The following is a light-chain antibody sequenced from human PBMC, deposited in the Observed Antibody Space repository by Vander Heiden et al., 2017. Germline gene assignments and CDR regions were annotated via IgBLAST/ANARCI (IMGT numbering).Light chain of an antibody. J-gene: IGLJ2*01. CDR1: STNIGTGYD. Sequence: QSVLTQPPSASGAPGPRVTIPCTGSSTNIGTGYDVHWDQKLPGTALKLLIDGNNNRPAGVPDRFSGSKPGTAASLAITGLQAEDEADYYCQSYDSSLVVFGGGTKLTVL. V-gene: IGLV1-40*01. CDR3: QSYDSSLVV. CDR2: GNN.